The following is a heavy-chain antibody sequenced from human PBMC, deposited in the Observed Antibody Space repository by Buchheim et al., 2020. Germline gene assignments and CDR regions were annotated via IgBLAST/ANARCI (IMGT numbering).Heavy chain of an antibody. CDR3: ARDYYGSGSYFRNYYYYGMDV. J-gene: IGHJ6*02. V-gene: IGHV3-30*04. D-gene: IGHD3-10*01. Sequence: QVQLVESGGGVVQPGRSLRLSCAASGFTFSSYAMHWVRQAPGKGLEWVAVISYDGSNKYYADSVKGRFTISRDNSKNTLYLQMNSLGAEDTAVYYCARDYYGSGSYFRNYYYYGMDVWGQGTT. CDR2: ISYDGSNK. CDR1: GFTFSSYA.